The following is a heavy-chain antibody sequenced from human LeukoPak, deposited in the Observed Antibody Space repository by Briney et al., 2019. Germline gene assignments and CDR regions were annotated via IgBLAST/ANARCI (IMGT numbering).Heavy chain of an antibody. J-gene: IGHJ4*02. D-gene: IGHD7-27*01. Sequence: PSETLSLTCTVSGDSITKGSSYWSWVRQPAGKGLEWLGRIHSSGKTYYNPSLKSRVTISVDTSKNQFSLKLTSVTAADTAVYFCARQRPWGLSRYFDYWGQGTLVTVSS. V-gene: IGHV4-61*02. CDR3: ARQRPWGLSRYFDY. CDR2: IHSSGKT. CDR1: GDSITKGSSY.